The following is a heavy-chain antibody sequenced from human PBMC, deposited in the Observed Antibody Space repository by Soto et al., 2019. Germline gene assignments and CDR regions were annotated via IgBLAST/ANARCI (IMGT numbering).Heavy chain of an antibody. Sequence: SETRSLTCTFSGGFINSGDYHWTWIRQFPGKGLEWIGGIYYSPSTYYNPALVSRITISLDTSKNQFSLKLASVTAADTAAYYCARDSRAPSGGIDVWGQGTMVTVSS. CDR3: ARDSRAPSGGIDV. CDR1: GGFINSGDYH. CDR2: IYYSPST. J-gene: IGHJ6*02. V-gene: IGHV4-30-4*08.